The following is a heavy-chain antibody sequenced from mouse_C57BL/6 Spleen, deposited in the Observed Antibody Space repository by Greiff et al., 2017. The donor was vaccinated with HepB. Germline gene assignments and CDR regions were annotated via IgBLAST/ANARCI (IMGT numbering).Heavy chain of an antibody. CDR3: ARSPYYYGSSYCFDY. V-gene: IGHV1-82*01. J-gene: IGHJ2*01. CDR2: IYPGDGDT. CDR1: GYAFSSSW. D-gene: IGHD1-1*01. Sequence: QVQLQQSGPELVKPGASVKISCKASGYAFSSSWMNWVKQRPGKGLEWIGRIYPGDGDTNYNGKFKGKATLTADKSSSTAYMQLSSLTSEDSAVYFCARSPYYYGSSYCFDYWGQGTTLTVSS.